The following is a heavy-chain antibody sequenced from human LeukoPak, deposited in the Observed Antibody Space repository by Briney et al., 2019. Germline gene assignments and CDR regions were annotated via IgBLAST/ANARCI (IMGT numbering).Heavy chain of an antibody. V-gene: IGHV3-21*01. Sequence: GGSLRLSCAASVFTFSSYSMNWVRQAPGKGLEWVSSISSSSSYIYYADSVKGRFTISRDNAKNSLYLQMHSLRAEDTAVYYCARDQYSGPPDYWGQGTLVTVSS. CDR1: VFTFSSYS. J-gene: IGHJ4*02. CDR2: ISSSSSYI. D-gene: IGHD3-10*01. CDR3: ARDQYSGPPDY.